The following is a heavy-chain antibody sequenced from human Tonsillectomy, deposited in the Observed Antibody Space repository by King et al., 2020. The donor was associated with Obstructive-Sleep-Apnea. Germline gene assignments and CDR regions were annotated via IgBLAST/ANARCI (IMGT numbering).Heavy chain of an antibody. V-gene: IGHV5-51*01. CDR3: ARVKMTTGHSFEY. CDR1: GYTSTDDW. Sequence: VQLVESGPEVKKPGESLKISCETSGYTSTDDWIDWVRQMPGKGLEWMVMIYVGDSHTRYSPSFQGQVTFSVDKSISTAYLQWNSLKASDTAIYYCARVKMTTGHSFEYWGQGTLVTVSS. CDR2: IYVGDSHT. J-gene: IGHJ4*02. D-gene: IGHD4-17*01.